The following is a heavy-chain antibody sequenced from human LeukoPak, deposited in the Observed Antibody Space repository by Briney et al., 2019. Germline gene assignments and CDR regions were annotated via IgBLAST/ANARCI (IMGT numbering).Heavy chain of an antibody. V-gene: IGHV3-7*01. CDR3: ARDSGSYCTTTTCYGGYYFDY. Sequence: GGSLRLSCAASGFTFSSYWMSWVRQAPGKGLEWVANIKQDGSERYYVDSVKGRFTISGDNAKNSLYLQMNSLRAEDTAVYYCARDSGSYCTTTTCYGGYYFDYWGQGTLVTVSS. D-gene: IGHD2-2*01. CDR1: GFTFSSYW. J-gene: IGHJ4*02. CDR2: IKQDGSER.